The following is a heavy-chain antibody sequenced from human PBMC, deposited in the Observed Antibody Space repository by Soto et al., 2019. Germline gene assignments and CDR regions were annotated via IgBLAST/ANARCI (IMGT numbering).Heavy chain of an antibody. J-gene: IGHJ4*02. Sequence: GESLKISCAASGYSFTNYWISWVRQMHGKGLEWMGRIAPADSYTYYSPSLQGHITISVDKSLCTAYLQWSSLTASDTPMYYCAIQPLGYCDCSGFFDSWGQGTLVTVSS. V-gene: IGHV5-10-1*01. CDR2: IAPADSYT. D-gene: IGHD3-22*01. CDR3: AIQPLGYCDCSGFFDS. CDR1: GYSFTNYW.